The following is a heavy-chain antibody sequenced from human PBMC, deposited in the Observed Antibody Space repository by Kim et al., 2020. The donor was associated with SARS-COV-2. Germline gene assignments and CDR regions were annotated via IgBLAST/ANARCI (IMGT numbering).Heavy chain of an antibody. CDR1: GGTFSSYA. CDR2: IIPIFGTV. D-gene: IGHD1-1*01. Sequence: SVKVSCKASGGTFSSYAITWVRQAPGQGLEWMGGIIPIFGTVNYAQKFQGRVTITADESTSTAYMELSSLRSEDTAVYYCARELGRPETGTTLDAFDIWGQGTMVTVSS. J-gene: IGHJ3*02. CDR3: ARELGRPETGTTLDAFDI. V-gene: IGHV1-69*13.